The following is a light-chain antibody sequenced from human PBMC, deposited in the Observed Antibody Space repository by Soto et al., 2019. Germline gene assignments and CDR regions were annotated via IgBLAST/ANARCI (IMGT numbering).Light chain of an antibody. Sequence: WMSLSAVVVSASTGDRVTISCRMSQVISSYLAWYQQKPGKAPELLIYAASTLQSGFPSRFSGSGSGTDFTLTISCLQSEDFATYYCQQYYSFPITFGQGTRLEIK. CDR3: QQYYSFPIT. V-gene: IGKV1D-8*01. J-gene: IGKJ5*01. CDR2: AAS. CDR1: QVISSY.